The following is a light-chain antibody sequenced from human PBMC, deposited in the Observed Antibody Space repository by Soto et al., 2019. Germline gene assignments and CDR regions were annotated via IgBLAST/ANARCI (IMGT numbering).Light chain of an antibody. CDR1: QGITTN. V-gene: IGKV3-15*01. Sequence: EIVMTQSPATLSVSPGERATLSCRASQGITTNLAWFQQKPGQAPRLLIYGASTRATGMPARFSGSGSGTEFTLTISSVQSEDFAVYYCQQYNNWPRTFGQGTKVEIK. CDR2: GAS. CDR3: QQYNNWPRT. J-gene: IGKJ1*01.